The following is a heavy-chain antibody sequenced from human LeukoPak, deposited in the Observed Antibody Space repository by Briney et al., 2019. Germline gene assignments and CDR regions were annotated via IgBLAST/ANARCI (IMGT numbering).Heavy chain of an antibody. J-gene: IGHJ6*02. CDR1: GFTFSSYG. CDR2: ISYDGSNK. V-gene: IGHV3-30*18. D-gene: IGHD6-13*01. Sequence: PGGSLRLSCAASGFTFSSYGMHWVRQAPGKGLEWVAVISYDGSNKYYADSVKGRFTISRDNSKNTLYLQMNSLRAEDTAVYYCAKDLWGPGIADCYYYGMDVWGQGTTVTVSS. CDR3: AKDLWGPGIADCYYYGMDV.